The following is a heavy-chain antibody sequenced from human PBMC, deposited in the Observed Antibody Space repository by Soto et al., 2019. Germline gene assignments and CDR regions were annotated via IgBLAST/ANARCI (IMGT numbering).Heavy chain of an antibody. Sequence: GASVKVSCKASGGTFSSYAISWVRQAPGQGLEWMGGIIPIFGTANYAQKFQGRVTITADESTSTAYMELSSLRSEDTAVYYCARVPYYDIPPHFDYWGQGTLVTVSS. CDR2: IIPIFGTA. CDR1: GGTFSSYA. V-gene: IGHV1-69*13. J-gene: IGHJ4*02. D-gene: IGHD3-9*01. CDR3: ARVPYYDIPPHFDY.